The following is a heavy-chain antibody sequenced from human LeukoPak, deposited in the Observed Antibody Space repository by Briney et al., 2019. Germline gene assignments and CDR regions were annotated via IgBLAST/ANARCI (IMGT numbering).Heavy chain of an antibody. D-gene: IGHD3-10*01. J-gene: IGHJ6*03. V-gene: IGHV4-61*02. CDR3: ARGTSYDMDV. CDR1: GGSISSGNYY. Sequence: SETLSLTCTVSGGSISSGNYYWRWIRQPAGKGLEWIGRMHTSGTTNYNPSLKSRVTISVDTSKNHFPLKLSSVTAADTAIYFCARGTSYDMDVWGKGTTVSVSS. CDR2: MHTSGTT.